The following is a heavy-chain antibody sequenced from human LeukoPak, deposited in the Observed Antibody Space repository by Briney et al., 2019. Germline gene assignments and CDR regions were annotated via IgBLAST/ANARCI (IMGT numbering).Heavy chain of an antibody. V-gene: IGHV4-34*01. CDR3: ARTGGLWFGEFHYYYYYMDV. J-gene: IGHJ6*03. Sequence: SETLSLACAVYGGSFSGYYWSWIRQPPGKGLEWIGEINHSGSTNYHPSLKSRVTISVDTSKNQFSLKLSSVTAADTAVYYCARTGGLWFGEFHYYYYYMDVWGKGTTVTISS. D-gene: IGHD3-10*01. CDR2: INHSGST. CDR1: GGSFSGYY.